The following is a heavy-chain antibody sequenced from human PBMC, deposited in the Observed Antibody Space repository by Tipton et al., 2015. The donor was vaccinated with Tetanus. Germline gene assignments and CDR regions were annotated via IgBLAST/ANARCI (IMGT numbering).Heavy chain of an antibody. CDR1: GASLRGGDYH. D-gene: IGHD3-10*01. CDR2: MYNSGAT. J-gene: IGHJ3*02. Sequence: LRLSCTVSGASLRGGDYHWSWIRQPPGKGLEWIGTMYNSGATYYNPSLKGRVTISGDTSKNLFSLTSVTASDTAVYYCARPEASGRARGFDIWGQGTKVTVSP. CDR3: ARPEASGRARGFDI. V-gene: IGHV4-39*02.